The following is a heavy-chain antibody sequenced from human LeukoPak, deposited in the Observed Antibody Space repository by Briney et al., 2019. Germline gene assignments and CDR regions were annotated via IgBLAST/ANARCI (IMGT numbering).Heavy chain of an antibody. CDR3: ARTRSGYSYGLTDAFHI. CDR1: GFTFSSYA. CDR2: ISYDGSNK. Sequence: GRSLRLSCAASGFTFSSYAMHWVRQAPGKGLEWVAVISYDGSNKYYADSVKGRFTISRDNSKNTLYLQMNSLRAEDTAVYYCARTRSGYSYGLTDAFHIWGQGTMVTVSS. V-gene: IGHV3-30-3*01. J-gene: IGHJ3*02. D-gene: IGHD5-18*01.